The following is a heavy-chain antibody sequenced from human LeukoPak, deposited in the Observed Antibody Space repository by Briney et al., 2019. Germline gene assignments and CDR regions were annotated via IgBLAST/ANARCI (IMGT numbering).Heavy chain of an antibody. J-gene: IGHJ4*02. CDR3: ASGYSSGWSGY. CDR2: IKQDGSEK. D-gene: IGHD6-19*01. V-gene: IGHV3-7*01. Sequence: GGSLRLSCAASGFTFSSYWMSWVRQAPGKGLEWVANIKQDGSEKYYVDSVKGRFTISRDNAKNSLYLQMNSLRAEDTAVYYLASGYSSGWSGYWGQGTLVTVSS. CDR1: GFTFSSYW.